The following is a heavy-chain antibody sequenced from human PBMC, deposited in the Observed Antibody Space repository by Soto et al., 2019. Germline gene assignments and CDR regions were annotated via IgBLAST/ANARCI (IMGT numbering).Heavy chain of an antibody. J-gene: IGHJ2*01. V-gene: IGHV3-11*01. CDR1: GFTFSDYH. Sequence: QVQLVESGGGLVKPGGSLRLSCAAPGFTFSDYHMNWIRQAPGKGLEWVAHISTSGNTIYYADSVKGRFTISRDNAKNSLHLQMNTLRAEDTGIYYCARDPLNSNSWYWFFDLWGRGTLVTVSS. CDR3: ARDPLNSNSWYWFFDL. CDR2: ISTSGNTI. D-gene: IGHD6-13*01.